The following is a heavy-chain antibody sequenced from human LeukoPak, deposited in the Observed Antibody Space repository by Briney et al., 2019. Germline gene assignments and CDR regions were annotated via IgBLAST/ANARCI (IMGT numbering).Heavy chain of an antibody. CDR2: IYHSGST. V-gene: IGHV4-38-2*01. Sequence: SETLSLTCAVSGYSISSGYYWGWIRQPPGKGLEWIGSIYHSGSTYYNPSLKSRVTISVDTSKNQFSLKLSSVTAADTAVYYCARLRYDHWVRIFDYWGQGTLVTVSS. D-gene: IGHD4-17*01. CDR1: GYSISSGYY. J-gene: IGHJ4*02. CDR3: ARLRYDHWVRIFDY.